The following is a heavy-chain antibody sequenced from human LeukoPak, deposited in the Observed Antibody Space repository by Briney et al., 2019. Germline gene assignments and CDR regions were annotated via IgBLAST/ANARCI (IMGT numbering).Heavy chain of an antibody. CDR3: VRGIYCSSTSCQVSGYMDV. CDR2: IYASGST. J-gene: IGHJ6*03. D-gene: IGHD2-2*01. V-gene: IGHV4-61*02. Sequence: SETLSLTCTVSGVTRGSISSDIYYWSWIRQPAGKGLEWIGRIYASGSTNYNPSLKSRVTISVDTSKNQFSLKLSSVTAADTAVYYCVRGIYCSSTSCQVSGYMDVWGKGTTVTVSS. CDR1: GVTRGSISSDIYY.